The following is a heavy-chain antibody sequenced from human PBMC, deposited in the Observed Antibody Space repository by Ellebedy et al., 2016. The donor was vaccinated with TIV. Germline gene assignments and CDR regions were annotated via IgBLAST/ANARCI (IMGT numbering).Heavy chain of an antibody. D-gene: IGHD6-19*01. CDR3: AKAGQWLEYYFDY. Sequence: GESLKISCGGSGFMFSDYWMLWVRQPPGKGLVCVSRINHDGNSTIYADSVKGRFTISSDNAKSTLYLQMNRLRAEDTAVYYCAKAGQWLEYYFDYWGQGTLVTVSS. V-gene: IGHV3-74*01. CDR2: INHDGNST. CDR1: GFMFSDYW. J-gene: IGHJ4*02.